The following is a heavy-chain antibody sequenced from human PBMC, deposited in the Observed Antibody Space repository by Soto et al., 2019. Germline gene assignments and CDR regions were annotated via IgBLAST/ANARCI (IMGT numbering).Heavy chain of an antibody. V-gene: IGHV1-3*01. J-gene: IGHJ4*02. CDR2: INAGNGNT. Sequence: ASVKVSFKASGYTFTSYAMHWVRQAPGQRLEWMGWINAGNGNTKYSQKFQGRVTITRDTSASTAYMELSSLRSEDTAVYYCARSIGVVTAADYWGQGTLVTVSS. CDR3: ARSIGVVTAADY. D-gene: IGHD2-21*02. CDR1: GYTFTSYA.